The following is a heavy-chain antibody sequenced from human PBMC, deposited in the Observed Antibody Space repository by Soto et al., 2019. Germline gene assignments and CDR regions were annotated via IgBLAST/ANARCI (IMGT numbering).Heavy chain of an antibody. J-gene: IGHJ4*02. CDR1: GFNFANYA. Sequence: GGSLRLSCTGSGFNFANYALTWVRQAPGKGLEWVGFIRGETNGGTADYAASLKGRITISRDDSKSIAYLEINSLQTEDTAVYYCTRYYYESSGYYVYWGQGTLVTVSS. CDR2: IRGETNGGTA. D-gene: IGHD3-22*01. V-gene: IGHV3-49*04. CDR3: TRYYYESSGYYVY.